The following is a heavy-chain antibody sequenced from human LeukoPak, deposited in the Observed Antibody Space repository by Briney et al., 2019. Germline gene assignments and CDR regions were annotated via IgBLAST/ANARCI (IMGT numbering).Heavy chain of an antibody. J-gene: IGHJ6*03. CDR3: ARSAYCGGDCYSGLDYYMDV. D-gene: IGHD2-21*01. CDR1: GFTFSSYS. CDR2: ISSSSYI. V-gene: IGHV3-21*01. Sequence: TGGSLRLSCAASGFTFSSYSMNWVRQAPGKGLEWVSSISSSSYIYYADSVKGRFTISRDNAKNSLYLQMNSLRAEDTAVYYCARSAYCGGDCYSGLDYYMDVWGKGTTVTVSS.